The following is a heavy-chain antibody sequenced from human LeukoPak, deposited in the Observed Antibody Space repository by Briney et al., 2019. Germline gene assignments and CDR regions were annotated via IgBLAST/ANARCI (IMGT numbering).Heavy chain of an antibody. CDR3: ARAPMIVVVFPPRLDF. Sequence: ASVRVSCRTSGYTFTGYYMHWVRQAPGQGLEWMGWINPNTGGTNYAQKFQGRVTMTSDTSISTAYMELSSLKSDDTAMYYCARAPMIVVVFPPRLDFWGQGTLVTVSS. D-gene: IGHD3-22*01. CDR1: GYTFTGYY. CDR2: INPNTGGT. V-gene: IGHV1-2*02. J-gene: IGHJ4*02.